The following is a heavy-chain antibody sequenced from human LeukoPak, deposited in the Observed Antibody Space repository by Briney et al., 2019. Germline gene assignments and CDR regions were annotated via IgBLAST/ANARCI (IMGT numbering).Heavy chain of an antibody. D-gene: IGHD5-18*01. V-gene: IGHV4-34*01. Sequence: SETLSPTCAVYGGSFSGYYWSWIRQPPGKGLEWIGEINHSGSTNYNPSLKSRVTISVDTSKDQFSLKLSSVTAADTAVYYCARIDTAMVYPFDYWGQGTLVTVSS. CDR2: INHSGST. CDR1: GGSFSGYY. CDR3: ARIDTAMVYPFDY. J-gene: IGHJ4*02.